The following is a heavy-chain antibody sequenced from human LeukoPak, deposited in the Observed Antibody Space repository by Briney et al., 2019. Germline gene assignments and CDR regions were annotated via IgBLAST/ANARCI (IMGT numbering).Heavy chain of an antibody. CDR2: SKQDGSEK. V-gene: IGHV3-7*05. CDR3: ARWGTYSSSWLGTFDI. J-gene: IGHJ3*02. Sequence: PLRLSCATSGFTFSNYWMSWVRQAPGKGLEWVANSKQDGSEKYYVDSVKGRFTTSRDNAKNPLHLQMNSLRAEDTAVYYCARWGTYSSSWLGTFDIWGQGTMVTV. D-gene: IGHD6-13*01. CDR1: GFTFSNYW.